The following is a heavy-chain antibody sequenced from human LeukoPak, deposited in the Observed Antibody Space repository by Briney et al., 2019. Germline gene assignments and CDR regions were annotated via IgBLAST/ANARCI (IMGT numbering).Heavy chain of an antibody. CDR1: GYTFTSYD. CDR3: TREEGYSYGAY. Sequence: PMASVKVSCKASGYTFTSYDINWVRQATGQGLEWMGEIIPIFGTTDYAQKFQGRVTITADESTSTAYMELSSLRSEDTAVYYCTREEGYSYGAYWGQGTLVTVSS. V-gene: IGHV1-69*13. D-gene: IGHD5-18*01. J-gene: IGHJ4*02. CDR2: IIPIFGTT.